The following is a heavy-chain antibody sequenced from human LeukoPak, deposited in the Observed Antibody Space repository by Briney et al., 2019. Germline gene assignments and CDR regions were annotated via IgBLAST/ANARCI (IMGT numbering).Heavy chain of an antibody. CDR1: GFTFGTYW. J-gene: IGHJ4*02. D-gene: IGHD6-19*01. V-gene: IGHV3-7*01. Sequence: PGGSLRLSCAASGFTFGTYWMGRVRQAPGKGLEWVANIKQDGSEKSYVDSVKGRFTISRDNVKNSVYLQMHSLRADDTAIYYCVRDTYRTAVAGSSGLGYWGQGTLVTVSS. CDR3: VRDTYRTAVAGSSGLGY. CDR2: IKQDGSEK.